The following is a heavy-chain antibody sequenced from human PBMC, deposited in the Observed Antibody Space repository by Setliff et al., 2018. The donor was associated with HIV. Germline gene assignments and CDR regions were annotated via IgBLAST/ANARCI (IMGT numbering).Heavy chain of an antibody. D-gene: IGHD3-10*01. Sequence: SVKVSCKASGGTFSSYTINWVRQAPGQGLEWMGRSIPILGIGNDEQAQKFKGRVTFTADKSTSTVYMELSSLRPEDTAVYYCATLDYYGSATYNLALHYWGQGTLVTVSS. V-gene: IGHV1-69*02. CDR2: SIPILGIG. CDR3: ATLDYYGSATYNLALHY. J-gene: IGHJ4*02. CDR1: GGTFSSYT.